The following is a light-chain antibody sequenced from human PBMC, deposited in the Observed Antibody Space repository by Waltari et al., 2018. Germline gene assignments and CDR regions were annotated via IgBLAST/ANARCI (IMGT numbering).Light chain of an antibody. J-gene: IGKJ2*01. CDR2: KVS. CDR3: LQGTHWPRT. CDR1: QSLVHSDGHTY. Sequence: DVVLTQSPLSLPVTLGQPASISCRPSQSLVHSDGHTYKNWLQHRPGQSPRRLIYKVSNRAAGVPDRFIGSGPGTDFTLKISRVEAEDVGVYYCLQGTHWPRTFDQGTKLEL. V-gene: IGKV2-30*02.